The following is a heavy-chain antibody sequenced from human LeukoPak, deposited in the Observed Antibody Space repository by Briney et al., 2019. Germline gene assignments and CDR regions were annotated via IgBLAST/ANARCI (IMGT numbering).Heavy chain of an antibody. CDR1: GFTFSSYA. CDR2: ISYDGSNK. Sequence: GGSLRLSCAASGFTFSSYAMHWVRQAPGEGLEWVAVISYDGSNKYYADSVKGRFTISRDNSKNTLYLQMNSLRAEDTAVYYCAKEYYYDSSGPNAFDIWGQGTMVTVSS. V-gene: IGHV3-30*04. D-gene: IGHD3-22*01. CDR3: AKEYYYDSSGPNAFDI. J-gene: IGHJ3*02.